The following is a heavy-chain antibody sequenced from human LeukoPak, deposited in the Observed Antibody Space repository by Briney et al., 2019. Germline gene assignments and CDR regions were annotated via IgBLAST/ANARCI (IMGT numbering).Heavy chain of an antibody. CDR1: GGSISSYY. J-gene: IGHJ4*02. V-gene: IGHV4-59*01. D-gene: IGHD2-2*02. CDR3: ASHLYAFGSLFDC. Sequence: SETLSLTCTVSGGSISSYYWSWIRQPPGKGLEWIGYIYDSGSTNYNPSLKSRVTISVDTSKNQFSLKLSSVTAADTAVYYCASHLYAFGSLFDCWGQGTLVTVSS. CDR2: IYDSGST.